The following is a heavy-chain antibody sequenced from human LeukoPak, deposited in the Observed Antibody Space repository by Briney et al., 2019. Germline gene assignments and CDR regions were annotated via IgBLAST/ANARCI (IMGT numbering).Heavy chain of an antibody. D-gene: IGHD4-17*01. V-gene: IGHV3-23*01. CDR1: GFTFSSYA. Sequence: GGSLRLSXAASGFTFSSYAMSWVRQAPGKGLEWVSAISGSGGSTYYADSVKGRFTISRDNSKNTLYLQMNSLRAEDTAVYYCAKHTTVTTAIHFDYWGQGTLVTVSS. CDR2: ISGSGGST. CDR3: AKHTTVTTAIHFDY. J-gene: IGHJ4*02.